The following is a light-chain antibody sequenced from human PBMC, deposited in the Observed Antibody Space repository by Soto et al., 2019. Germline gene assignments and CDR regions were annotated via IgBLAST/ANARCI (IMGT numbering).Light chain of an antibody. J-gene: IGKJ1*01. Sequence: DIQMTQSPSTLSASVGDRVIITCRASQRISSFLAWYQQRPGKAPKLLIYKASMLQSGVPSRSSGSGSGTEFTLTISSLQPDDIATYYCHQYNTYSTFGQGTKVDIK. CDR3: HQYNTYST. V-gene: IGKV1-5*03. CDR1: QRISSF. CDR2: KAS.